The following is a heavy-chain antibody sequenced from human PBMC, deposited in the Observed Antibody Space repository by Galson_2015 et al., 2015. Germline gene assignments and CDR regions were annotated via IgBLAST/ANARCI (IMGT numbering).Heavy chain of an antibody. J-gene: IGHJ4*02. CDR1: GFTFSSYW. CDR2: IKQDGSEK. CDR3: ARDVGSQFSGYCSGGSCYPGY. D-gene: IGHD2-15*01. Sequence: SLRLSCAASGFTFSSYWMSWVRQAPGKGLEWVANIKQDGSEKYYVDSVKGRFTISRDNAKNSLYLQMNSLRAEDTAVYYCARDVGSQFSGYCSGGSCYPGYWGQGTLVTVSS. V-gene: IGHV3-7*01.